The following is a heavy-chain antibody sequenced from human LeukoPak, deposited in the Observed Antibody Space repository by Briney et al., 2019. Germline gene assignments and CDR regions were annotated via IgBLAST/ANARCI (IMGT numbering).Heavy chain of an antibody. CDR3: ASFVGGSGSRDY. CDR2: ISSSSSYI. D-gene: IGHD3-10*01. V-gene: IGHV3-21*01. J-gene: IGHJ4*02. Sequence: GGSLRLSCAASGFTFSSYSMDWVRQAPGKGLEWVSSISSSSSYIYYADSVKGRFTISRDNAKNSLYLQMNSLRAEDTAVYYCASFVGGSGSRDYWGQGTLVTVSS. CDR1: GFTFSSYS.